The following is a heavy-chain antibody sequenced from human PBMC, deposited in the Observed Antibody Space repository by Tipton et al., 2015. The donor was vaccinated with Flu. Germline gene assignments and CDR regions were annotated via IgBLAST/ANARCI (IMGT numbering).Heavy chain of an antibody. D-gene: IGHD7-27*01. Sequence: VQLVQSGGGLIQPGGSLRLSCAASGFTVSSNYMSWVRQAPGKGLEWVSVIYSGGSTYYADSVEDRFTISRDNSKNTLYLQMNSLRAVDTAVFYWARERLGLDYHVMDVWGQGSTVSVSS. CDR3: ARERLGLDYHVMDV. CDR2: IYSGGST. V-gene: IGHV3-53*01. J-gene: IGHJ6*02. CDR1: GFTVSSNY.